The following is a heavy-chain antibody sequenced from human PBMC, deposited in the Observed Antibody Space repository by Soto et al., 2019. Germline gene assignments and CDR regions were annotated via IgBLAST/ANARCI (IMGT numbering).Heavy chain of an antibody. CDR2: ISGSPSST. Sequence: EVQLLESGGGLVQPGGSLRLSCAASGFTFSTYAMSWVRQTPGKGLEWVSAISGSPSSTYYADSVKGRFTISRDNSKKTLFLQMSSLRAEDTAVYYCAKDGYDSSGYLYYFDYWGQGTLVTVSS. D-gene: IGHD3-22*01. CDR1: GFTFSTYA. J-gene: IGHJ4*02. CDR3: AKDGYDSSGYLYYFDY. V-gene: IGHV3-23*01.